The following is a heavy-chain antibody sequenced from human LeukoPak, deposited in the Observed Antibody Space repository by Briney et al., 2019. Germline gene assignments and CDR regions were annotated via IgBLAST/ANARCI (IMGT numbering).Heavy chain of an antibody. CDR3: AKDWYSSSSSSSFYFDY. CDR1: GFTFSSYA. V-gene: IGHV3-23*01. J-gene: IGHJ4*02. CDR2: ISGSGGST. D-gene: IGHD6-6*01. Sequence: GGSLRLSCAASGFTFSSYAMNWVRLAPGKGLEWVSGISGSGGSTYYADSVKGRFTISRDNSKNTLYLQINSLRAEDTAVYYCAKDWYSSSSSSSFYFDYWGQGTLVTVSS.